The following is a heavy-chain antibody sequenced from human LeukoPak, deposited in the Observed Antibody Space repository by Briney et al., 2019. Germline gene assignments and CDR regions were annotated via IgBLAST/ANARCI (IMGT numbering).Heavy chain of an antibody. V-gene: IGHV1-18*01. D-gene: IGHD3-10*01. CDR2: ISVYNGNT. Sequence: GASVKVSCKASGYTFTNYGISWVRQAPGQGLEWMGCISVYNGNTNYAQKFQGRVTMTTDTSTTTAYMELRSLRSDDTAVYYCAREHYYGSGSYEGPYHSYGMDVWGQGTTVTVSS. J-gene: IGHJ6*02. CDR3: AREHYYGSGSYEGPYHSYGMDV. CDR1: GYTFTNYG.